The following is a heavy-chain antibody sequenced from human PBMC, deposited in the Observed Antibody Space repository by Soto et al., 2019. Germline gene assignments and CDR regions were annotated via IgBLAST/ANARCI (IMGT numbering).Heavy chain of an antibody. V-gene: IGHV1-2*04. CDR3: ARSRDYNIIDY. J-gene: IGHJ4*01. Sequence: AASVKVSCKASGYSFTDYHIHWVRQAPGQGLEWLGRINPKSGGTSTAQKFQGWVTMTTDTSTSTAYMELRSLRSDDTAVYYCARSRDYNIIDYWGQGTLVTVSS. CDR2: INPKSGGT. D-gene: IGHD4-4*01. CDR1: GYSFTDYH.